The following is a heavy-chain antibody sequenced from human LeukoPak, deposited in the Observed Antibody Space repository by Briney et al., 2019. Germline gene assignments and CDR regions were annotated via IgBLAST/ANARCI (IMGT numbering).Heavy chain of an antibody. CDR2: ISAYNGNT. CDR1: GYTFTSYG. Sequence: ASVKVSCKASGYTFTSYGISWVRQAPGQGLEWMGWISAYNGNTNYAQKLQGRVTMTTDTSISTAYMELSRLRSDDTAVYYCARESRYSSSWYVDYWGQGTLVTVSS. D-gene: IGHD6-13*01. J-gene: IGHJ4*02. V-gene: IGHV1-18*01. CDR3: ARESRYSSSWYVDY.